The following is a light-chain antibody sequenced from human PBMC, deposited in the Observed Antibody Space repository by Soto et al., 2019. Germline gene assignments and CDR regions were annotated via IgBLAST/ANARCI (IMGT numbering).Light chain of an antibody. CDR2: DAS. CDR1: QNIGNR. Sequence: DIQMTQSPSTLSASVGDRITITCRASQNIGNRLAWYQQKPGNAPKLLCYDASTLESEVPSRFSGSGFGTELTVTISGFQPDDLATFHCQQYTSYPWTFGQRTKVEIK. V-gene: IGKV1-5*01. J-gene: IGKJ1*01. CDR3: QQYTSYPWT.